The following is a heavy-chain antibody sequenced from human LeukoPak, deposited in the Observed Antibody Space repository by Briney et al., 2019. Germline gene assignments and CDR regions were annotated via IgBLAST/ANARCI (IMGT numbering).Heavy chain of an antibody. CDR1: GFTFSTYA. D-gene: IGHD3-22*01. J-gene: IGHJ4*02. Sequence: PGGSLRLSCAASGFTFSTYAMHWVRQAPGKGLEYVSAITGNGDTTSYANSVKGRFTISRDNSRNTLYLQMGSLRAEDMSVCNGARARGDYHDNSGYYGSYFDYWGQGTLVTVSS. CDR2: ITGNGDTT. V-gene: IGHV3-64*01. CDR3: ARARGDYHDNSGYYGSYFDY.